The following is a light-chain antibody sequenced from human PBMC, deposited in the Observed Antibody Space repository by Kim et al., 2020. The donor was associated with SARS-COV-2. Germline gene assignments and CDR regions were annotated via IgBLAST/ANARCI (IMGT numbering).Light chain of an antibody. V-gene: IGLV1-47*02. CDR3: AAWDDSLSGVV. Sequence: QLVLTQPPSASGTPGQRVTISCSGGSSNIGSSYVFWYQQVPGTAPKLLIYSNNQRPSGLPDRFSGSKSGTSASLAISGLRSEDEADYYCAAWDDSLSGVVFGGGTQLTVL. J-gene: IGLJ2*01. CDR2: SNN. CDR1: SSNIGSSY.